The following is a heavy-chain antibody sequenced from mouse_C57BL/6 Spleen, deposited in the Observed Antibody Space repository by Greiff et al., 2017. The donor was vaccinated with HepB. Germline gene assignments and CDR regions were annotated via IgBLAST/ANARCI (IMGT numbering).Heavy chain of an antibody. CDR1: GFSLTSYG. Sequence: VKLMESGPGLVQPSQSLSITCTVSGFSLTSYGVHWVRQSPGKGLEWLGVIWSGGSTDYNAAFISRLSISKDNSKSQVFFKMNSLQDDDTAIYYCARNRDYGISLYAMDYWGQGTSVTVSS. V-gene: IGHV2-2*01. J-gene: IGHJ4*01. D-gene: IGHD1-1*01. CDR2: IWSGGST. CDR3: ARNRDYGISLYAMDY.